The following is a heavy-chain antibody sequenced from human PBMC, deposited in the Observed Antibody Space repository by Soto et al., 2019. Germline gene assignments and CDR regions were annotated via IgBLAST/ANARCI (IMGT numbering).Heavy chain of an antibody. Sequence: QVQLVESGGGLVKPGGSLRLSCAASGFRFSDYYMNWIRQTPEKGLEWVANISSSGSATYYADSVKGRFTFSRDNANNSLYLDMNSLRAVDTAVYYCARSLGVFLTFSYYFYMDVWGKGTTVTVSS. J-gene: IGHJ6*03. CDR3: ARSLGVFLTFSYYFYMDV. CDR1: GFRFSDYY. CDR2: ISSSGSAT. V-gene: IGHV3-11*01. D-gene: IGHD1-26*01.